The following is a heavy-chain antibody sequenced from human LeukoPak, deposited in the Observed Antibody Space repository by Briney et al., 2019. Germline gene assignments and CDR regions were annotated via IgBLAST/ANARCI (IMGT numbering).Heavy chain of an antibody. J-gene: IGHJ5*02. D-gene: IGHD3-10*01. V-gene: IGHV5-51*01. CDR1: GYSFTSYW. CDR3: ARRCGSGERLARKCGWFDP. Sequence: PGESLKISCKGSGYSFTSYWIGWVRQMPGKGLEWMGIIYPGDSDTRYSPSFQGQVTISADKSISTAYLQWSSLKASDTAMYYCARRCGSGERLARKCGWFDPWGQGTLVTVSS. CDR2: IYPGDSDT.